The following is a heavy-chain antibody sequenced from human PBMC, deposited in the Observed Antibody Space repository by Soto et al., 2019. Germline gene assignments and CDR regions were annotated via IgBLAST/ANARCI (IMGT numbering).Heavy chain of an antibody. V-gene: IGHV3-23*01. Sequence: EVRLLESGGGFVQPGGSLRLSCAASGFTFSNYAMSWVRQTPGRVLEWVSTINDSGVSTYYADSVKGRFAISRDNSMNTLFLQMNSLRAEATAVYYCAKDGGIDLVISKLLFDIWGPGTRVTVSS. D-gene: IGHD3-22*01. CDR3: AKDGGIDLVISKLLFDI. J-gene: IGHJ3*02. CDR2: INDSGVST. CDR1: GFTFSNYA.